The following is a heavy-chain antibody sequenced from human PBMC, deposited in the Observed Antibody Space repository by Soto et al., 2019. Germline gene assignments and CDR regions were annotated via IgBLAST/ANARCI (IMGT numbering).Heavy chain of an antibody. V-gene: IGHV3-7*03. Sequence: GGSLRLSCAASGFTFSTYWMSWVRQAPGKGLEWVANIKQDGSEKYYVDSVKGRFTISRDNAKNSLHLQMSSLRDEDTAVYYCARDLGVVTGTDYWGQGTLVTVSS. J-gene: IGHJ4*02. D-gene: IGHD1-20*01. CDR2: IKQDGSEK. CDR1: GFTFSTYW. CDR3: ARDLGVVTGTDY.